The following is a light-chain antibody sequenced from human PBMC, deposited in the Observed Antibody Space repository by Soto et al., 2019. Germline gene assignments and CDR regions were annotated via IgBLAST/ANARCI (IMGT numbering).Light chain of an antibody. CDR2: GAS. CDR1: QSVSSN. CDR3: QQYNNWPPVT. V-gene: IGKV3-15*01. J-gene: IGKJ5*01. Sequence: EIVMTQSPATLSVSPGERATLSCRTSQSVSSNLAWYQQKLGQAPRLLIYGASTRATGIPARFSGSGSGTEFTLTISSLQSEDLAVYYCQQYNNWPPVTFGQGTRLKIK.